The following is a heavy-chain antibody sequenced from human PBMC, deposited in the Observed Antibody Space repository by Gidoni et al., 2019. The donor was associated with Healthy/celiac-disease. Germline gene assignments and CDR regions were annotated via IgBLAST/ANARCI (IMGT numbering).Heavy chain of an antibody. Sequence: QLQLQESGPGLVKPSETLSLTCTVSGGSISSSSYYWGWIRQPPGKGLEWIGSIYYSGSTYYNPSLKSRVTISVDTSKNQFSLKLSSVTAADTAVYYCARLTQWLVNLAPRGNYGMDVWGQGTTVTVSS. D-gene: IGHD6-19*01. CDR1: GGSISSSSYY. CDR2: IYYSGST. J-gene: IGHJ6*02. CDR3: ARLTQWLVNLAPRGNYGMDV. V-gene: IGHV4-39*01.